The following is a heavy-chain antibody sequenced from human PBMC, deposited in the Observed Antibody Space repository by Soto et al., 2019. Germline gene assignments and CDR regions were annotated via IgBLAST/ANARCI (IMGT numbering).Heavy chain of an antibody. D-gene: IGHD3-22*01. CDR3: ARDPPLSMIVVVGVDDF. V-gene: IGHV3-21*06. CDR2: ISSRSTFI. Sequence: GGSLKLSCTVLGFTLTNENMNWVRQAPGKGLEWVSSISSRSTFINYADSVTGRFTISRDNDKGLGYLQMNSLRAEDTAVYYCARDPPLSMIVVVGVDDFWGQGTLVTVS. CDR1: GFTLTNEN. J-gene: IGHJ4*02.